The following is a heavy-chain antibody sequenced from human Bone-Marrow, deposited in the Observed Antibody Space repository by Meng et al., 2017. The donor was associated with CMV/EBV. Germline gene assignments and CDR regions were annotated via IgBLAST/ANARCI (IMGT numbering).Heavy chain of an antibody. V-gene: IGHV4-39*01. J-gene: IGHJ4*02. CDR3: ARSGGSYAY. CDR2: IYYSGST. D-gene: IGHD1-26*01. CDR1: GGSISSSSYY. Sequence: SETLSLTCTVSGGSISSSSYYWGWIRQPPGKGLEWIGSIYYSGSTYYNPSLKSRVTISVDTSKNQFSLKLSSVTAADTAVYYCARSGGSYAYRGQGTLVTASS.